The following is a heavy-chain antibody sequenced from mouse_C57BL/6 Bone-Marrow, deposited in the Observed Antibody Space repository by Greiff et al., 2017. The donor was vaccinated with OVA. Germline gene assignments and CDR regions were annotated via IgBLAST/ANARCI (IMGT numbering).Heavy chain of an antibody. Sequence: QVQLQQPGAELVMPGASVKLSCKASGYTFTSYWMHWVKQRPGQGLEWIGEIDPSDSYTNYNQKFKGKSTLTVDKSSSTAYMQLSSLTSEDSAVDYCAIIYYDYDEFAYWGQGTLVTVSA. CDR1: GYTFTSYW. D-gene: IGHD2-4*01. V-gene: IGHV1-69*01. CDR3: AIIYYDYDEFAY. CDR2: IDPSDSYT. J-gene: IGHJ3*01.